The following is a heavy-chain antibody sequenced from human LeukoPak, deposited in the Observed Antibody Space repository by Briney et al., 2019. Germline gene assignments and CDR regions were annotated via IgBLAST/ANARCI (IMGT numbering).Heavy chain of an antibody. CDR1: GFTFSSYG. CDR3: AKDPYGSTNYFDY. J-gene: IGHJ4*02. CDR2: IRYDGSNK. V-gene: IGHV3-30*02. D-gene: IGHD5-24*01. Sequence: PGGSLRLSCAASGFTFSSYGMHWVRQAPGKGLEWVAFIRYDGSNKYYADSVKGRLTISRDNSKNTLYLQMNSLRAEDTAVYYCAKDPYGSTNYFDYWGQGTLVTVSS.